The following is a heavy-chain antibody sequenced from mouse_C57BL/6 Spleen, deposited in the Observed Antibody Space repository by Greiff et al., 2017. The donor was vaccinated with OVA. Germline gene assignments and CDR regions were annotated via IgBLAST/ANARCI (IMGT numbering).Heavy chain of an antibody. D-gene: IGHD3-2*02. V-gene: IGHV14-3*01. CDR2: IDPANGNT. Sequence: VHVKQSVAELVRPGASVKLSCTASGFNIKNTYMHWVKQRPEQGLEWIGRIDPANGNTKYAPKFQGKATITADTSSNTAYLQLSSLTSEDTAIYYCARRASSGYGFAYWGQGTLVTVSA. CDR3: ARRASSGYGFAY. J-gene: IGHJ3*01. CDR1: GFNIKNTY.